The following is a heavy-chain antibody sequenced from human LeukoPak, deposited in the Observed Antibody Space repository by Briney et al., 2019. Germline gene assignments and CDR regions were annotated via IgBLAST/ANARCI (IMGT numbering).Heavy chain of an antibody. CDR2: IIPIFGTA. CDR3: AGPSIFGVVISPFGAFDI. V-gene: IGHV1-69*13. Sequence: SVKVSCKASGGTFISYAISWVRQAPGQGLEWMGGIIPIFGTANYAQKFQGRVTITADESTSTAYMELSSLRSEDTAVYYCAGPSIFGVVISPFGAFDIWGQGTMVTVSS. CDR1: GGTFISYA. D-gene: IGHD3-3*01. J-gene: IGHJ3*02.